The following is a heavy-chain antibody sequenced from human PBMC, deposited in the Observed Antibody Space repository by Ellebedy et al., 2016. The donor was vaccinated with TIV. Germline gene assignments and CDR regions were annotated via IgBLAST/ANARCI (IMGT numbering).Heavy chain of an antibody. CDR1: GGTFSSYT. V-gene: IGHV1-69*13. CDR3: ATGRSMIRGFDY. J-gene: IGHJ4*02. D-gene: IGHD3-10*01. CDR2: IIPIFATA. Sequence: AASVKVSCKASGGTFSSYTISWVRQAPGQGLEWMGGIIPIFATANYAQKFQGRVTITADESTSTAYMELSSLRSDDTAVYFCATGRSMIRGFDYWGQGTLVTVSS.